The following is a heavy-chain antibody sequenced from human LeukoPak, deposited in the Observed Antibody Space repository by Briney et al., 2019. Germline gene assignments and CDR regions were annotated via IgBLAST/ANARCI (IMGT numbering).Heavy chain of an antibody. Sequence: GGSLRLSCAASRFTFSNAGMSWVRQAPGKGLEWVGRIKSKTDGGTTDYSAPVKGRITISRDDSKNTLYLHMNSLKNEDAAVYYCTRYTLGDWFDPWGQGTPVTVSS. CDR3: TRYTLGDWFDP. CDR1: RFTFSNAG. CDR2: IKSKTDGGTT. V-gene: IGHV3-15*01. D-gene: IGHD3-10*01. J-gene: IGHJ5*02.